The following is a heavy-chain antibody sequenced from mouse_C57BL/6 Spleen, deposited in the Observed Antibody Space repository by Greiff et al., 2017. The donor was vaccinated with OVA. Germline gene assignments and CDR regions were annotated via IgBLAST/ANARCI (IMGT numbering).Heavy chain of an antibody. V-gene: IGHV1-82*01. J-gene: IGHJ4*01. D-gene: IGHD2-4*01. CDR3: AKEGLRLYAMDY. CDR1: GYAFSSSW. Sequence: HVQLQQSGPELVKPGASVKISCKASGYAFSSSWMNWVKQRPGKGLEWIGRIYPGDGDTNYNGKFKGKATLTADKSSSTAYMQLSSLTSEDSAVYFCAKEGLRLYAMDYWGQGTSVTVSS. CDR2: IYPGDGDT.